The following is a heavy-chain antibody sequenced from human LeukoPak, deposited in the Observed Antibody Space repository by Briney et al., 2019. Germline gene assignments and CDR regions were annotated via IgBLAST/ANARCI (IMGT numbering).Heavy chain of an antibody. D-gene: IGHD3/OR15-3a*01. J-gene: IGHJ4*01. CDR1: GFTLSKSA. CDR2: IVGDGSTT. CDR3: AKLGLGYADY. V-gene: IGHV3-23*01. Sequence: GGSLRLSCAASGFTLSKSAMTWVRQAPGRGLEWVSAIVGDGSTTYYADSVRGRFTISRDNSKNTLYLQVNSLRVEDTAVYYCAKLGLGYADYWGQEPWSASPQ.